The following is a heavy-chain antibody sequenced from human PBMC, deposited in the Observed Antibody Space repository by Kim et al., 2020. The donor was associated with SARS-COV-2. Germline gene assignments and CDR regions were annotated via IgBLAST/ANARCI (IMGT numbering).Heavy chain of an antibody. Sequence: YSKSLKSRLTISKDTSKSQVLLTMTNMDPVDTGTYYCARSHGYDIVTGYDYWGQGTLVTVSS. V-gene: IGHV2-26*01. J-gene: IGHJ4*02. D-gene: IGHD3-9*01. CDR3: ARSHGYDIVTGYDY.